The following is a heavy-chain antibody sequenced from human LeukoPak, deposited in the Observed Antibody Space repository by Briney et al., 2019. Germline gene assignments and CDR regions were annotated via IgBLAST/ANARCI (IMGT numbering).Heavy chain of an antibody. D-gene: IGHD2-2*03. V-gene: IGHV4-59*01. CDR1: GGSITNDY. CDR3: ARASEGIGFFDX. J-gene: IGHJ4*02. CDR2: IYHNGKT. Sequence: SETLSLTCTVSGGSITNDYWSWIRQPPGKGLEWIGYIYHNGKTNYNPSLVSRLAISLDKSKREFFPSLNSVTAADTAIYFCARASEGIGFFDXXXQGVLVTVSS.